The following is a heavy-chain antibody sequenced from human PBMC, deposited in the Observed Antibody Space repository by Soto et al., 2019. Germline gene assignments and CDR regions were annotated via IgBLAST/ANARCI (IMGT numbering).Heavy chain of an antibody. V-gene: IGHV4-31*03. CDR1: GGSISSGGYY. CDR2: IYYSGRT. CDR3: ARDREWVNAFDI. J-gene: IGHJ3*02. Sequence: QVQLQESGPGLVKPSQTLSLTCTVSGGSISSGGYYWSWIRQHPGKGLEWIGYIYYSGRTYYNPSLNSRVTISVDTSKNQFPLKLSSVTAADTAVYYCARDREWVNAFDIWGQGTMVTVSS. D-gene: IGHD1-26*01.